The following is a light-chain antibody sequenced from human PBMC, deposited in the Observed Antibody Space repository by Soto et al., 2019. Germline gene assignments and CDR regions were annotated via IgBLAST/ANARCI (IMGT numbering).Light chain of an antibody. Sequence: ERVMTQFPATLSVSPGAKATLSCRASKTVSHNLAWYQQKPGQDPRLLIYFASTRATGVPARFSGSGSGTEFTLTISNLQSEDSAVSYCQHYNEWPLTFGGGTKLETK. J-gene: IGKJ4*01. V-gene: IGKV3-15*01. CDR2: FAS. CDR1: KTVSHN. CDR3: QHYNEWPLT.